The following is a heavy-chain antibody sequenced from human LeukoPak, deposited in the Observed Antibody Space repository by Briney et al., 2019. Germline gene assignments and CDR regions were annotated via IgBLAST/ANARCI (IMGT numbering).Heavy chain of an antibody. CDR2: IYTSGST. V-gene: IGHV4-4*07. CDR1: GYSISSGYY. Sequence: SETLSLTCAVSGYSISSGYYWSWIRQPAGKGLEWIGRIYTSGSTNYNPSLKSRVTMSVDTSKNQFSLKLSSVTAADTAVYYCARDRITMVRGVIITDDAFDIWGQGTMVTVSS. J-gene: IGHJ3*02. D-gene: IGHD3-10*01. CDR3: ARDRITMVRGVIITDDAFDI.